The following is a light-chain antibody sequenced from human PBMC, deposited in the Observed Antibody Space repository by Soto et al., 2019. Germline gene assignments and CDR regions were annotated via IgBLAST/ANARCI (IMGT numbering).Light chain of an antibody. J-gene: IGKJ5*01. CDR3: QQYGSSPPIT. V-gene: IGKV3-20*01. CDR1: QSVSSSY. CDR2: GAS. Sequence: EIVLTQSPGTLSLSPGERATLSCRASQSVSSSYLAWYQQKPGQAPRLRIYGASSRATGIPDSFSGSGSGTDFTHTISRLEPEDFAVYDCQQYGSSPPITFGHGTRLESK.